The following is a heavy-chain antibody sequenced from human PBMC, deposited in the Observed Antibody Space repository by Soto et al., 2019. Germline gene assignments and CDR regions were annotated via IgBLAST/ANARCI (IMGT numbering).Heavy chain of an antibody. CDR2: IRSKAYGGTT. D-gene: IGHD6-13*01. V-gene: IGHV3-49*03. Sequence: PGGSLRLSCTASGFTFGDYAMSWSRQAPGKGLEWVGFIRSKAYGGTTEYAASVKGRFTISRDDSKSIAYLQMNSLKTEDTAVYYCTRDRLAGLALDDYWGQGTLVTVSS. CDR3: TRDRLAGLALDDY. J-gene: IGHJ4*02. CDR1: GFTFGDYA.